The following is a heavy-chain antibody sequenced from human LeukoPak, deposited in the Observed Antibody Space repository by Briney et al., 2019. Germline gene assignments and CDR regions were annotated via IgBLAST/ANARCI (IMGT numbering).Heavy chain of an antibody. Sequence: VSVKVSCKASGYTFTGYYMHWVRQAPGQGLEWMGRINPNSGGTNYAQKFQGRVTMTRDTSISTAYMELSRLRSDDTAVYYCASYGPIVGSPFDYWGQGTLVTVSS. CDR2: INPNSGGT. CDR3: ASYGPIVGSPFDY. D-gene: IGHD3-22*01. J-gene: IGHJ4*02. CDR1: GYTFTGYY. V-gene: IGHV1-2*06.